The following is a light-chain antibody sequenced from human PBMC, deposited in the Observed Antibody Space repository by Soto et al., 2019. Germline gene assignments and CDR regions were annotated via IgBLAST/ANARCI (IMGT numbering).Light chain of an antibody. CDR2: YND. V-gene: IGLV1-36*01. CDR1: NSNLGNNA. CDR3: ATWADTLHCHV. J-gene: IGLJ3*02. Sequence: QSVLTQPPSVSEVPRQTVTISCSGSNSNLGNNAVTWYQMVPGKPHKLLIYYNDVLPAGISDRFSASKSGTSASLDISGLQSEDEADYYCATWADTLHCHVFGGGTKVTVL.